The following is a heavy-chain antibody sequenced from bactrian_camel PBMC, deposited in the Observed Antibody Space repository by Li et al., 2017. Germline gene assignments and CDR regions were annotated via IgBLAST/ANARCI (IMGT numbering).Heavy chain of an antibody. CDR1: EESYC. V-gene: IGHV3S55*01. CDR2: IRSDGMI. D-gene: IGHD6*01. J-gene: IGHJ4*01. Sequence: HVQLVESGGGSVQAGGSLTLSCVASEESYCMAWFRQAPGKEREGVAEIRSDGMITYADSVKGRFTIAADNAKNTLSLQMNSLNTEDTAMYYCAKDPKMYGGSWLSPDIDHWGQGTQVTVS. CDR3: AKDPKMYGGSWLSPDIDH.